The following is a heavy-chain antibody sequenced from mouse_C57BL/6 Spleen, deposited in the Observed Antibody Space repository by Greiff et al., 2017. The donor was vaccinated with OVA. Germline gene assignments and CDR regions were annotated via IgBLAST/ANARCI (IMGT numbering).Heavy chain of an antibody. CDR1: GFNIKDYY. V-gene: IGHV14-1*01. CDR3: TTATVVARFDY. J-gene: IGHJ2*01. D-gene: IGHD1-1*01. CDR2: IDPEDGDT. Sequence: VHVKQSGAELVRPGASVKLSCTASGFNIKDYYMHWVKQRPEQGLEWIGRIDPEDGDTEYAPKFQGKATMTADTSSNTAYLQLSSLTSEDTAVYYCTTATVVARFDYWGQGTTLTVSS.